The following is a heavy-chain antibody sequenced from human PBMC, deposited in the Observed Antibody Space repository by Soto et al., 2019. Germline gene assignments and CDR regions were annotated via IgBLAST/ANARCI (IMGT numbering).Heavy chain of an antibody. CDR3: ARGIKYGDSSRWFEP. Sequence: ASVKLSCKASAYTFTSYDINWVRRATGQGFEYLGWMNPNSGNTGYVKKFQGRVTMTRDTSMSTAYMELSSLRSEDTAVYYCARGIKYGDSSRWFEPWGPGTLVTVSS. D-gene: IGHD4-17*01. J-gene: IGHJ5*02. V-gene: IGHV1-8*01. CDR2: MNPNSGNT. CDR1: AYTFTSYD.